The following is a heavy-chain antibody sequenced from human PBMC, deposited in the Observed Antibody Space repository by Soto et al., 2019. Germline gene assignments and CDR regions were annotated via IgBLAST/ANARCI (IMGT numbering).Heavy chain of an antibody. J-gene: IGHJ4*02. CDR1: GGSISSSSYY. Sequence: SETMSLTSTVSGGSISSSSYYWGWIRQPPGKGLEWIGSIYYSGSTYYNPSLKSRVTISVDTSKNQFSLKLSSVTAADTAVYYCARHGPGVAAAGIDYWGQGTLVTVS. V-gene: IGHV4-39*01. D-gene: IGHD6-13*01. CDR3: ARHGPGVAAAGIDY. CDR2: IYYSGST.